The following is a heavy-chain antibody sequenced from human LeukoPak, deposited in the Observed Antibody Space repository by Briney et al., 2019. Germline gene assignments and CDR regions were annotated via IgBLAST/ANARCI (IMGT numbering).Heavy chain of an antibody. Sequence: SETLSLTCTVSGGSISSSSYYWGWIRQPPGKGLEWIGSIYYSGSTYYNPSLKSRVTISVDTSKNQFSLKLSSVTAADTAMYYCARVSGFYYYYMDVWGKGTTVTISS. CDR1: GGSISSSSYY. CDR2: IYYSGST. V-gene: IGHV4-39*07. J-gene: IGHJ6*03. D-gene: IGHD3-22*01. CDR3: ARVSGFYYYYMDV.